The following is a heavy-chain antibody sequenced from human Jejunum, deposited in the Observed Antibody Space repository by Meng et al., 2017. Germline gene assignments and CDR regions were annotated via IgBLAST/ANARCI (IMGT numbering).Heavy chain of an antibody. D-gene: IGHD4-11*01. CDR2: TYYRSKWYN. Sequence: SQTLSLTCAISGDSVSSNSAAWSWIRQSPSRGLEWLGRTYYRSKWYNDYAVSVKSRITINPDTSKNQFSLQLNSVTPEDTAVYYCARVPQTTYYGMDVWCQGTTVTVSS. CDR3: ARVPQTTYYGMDV. CDR1: GDSVSSNSAA. J-gene: IGHJ6*02. V-gene: IGHV6-1*01.